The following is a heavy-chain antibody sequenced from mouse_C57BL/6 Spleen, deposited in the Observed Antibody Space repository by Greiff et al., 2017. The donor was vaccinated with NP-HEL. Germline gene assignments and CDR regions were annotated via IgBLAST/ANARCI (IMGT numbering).Heavy chain of an antibody. Sequence: VQLQQSGAELVKPGASVKISCKASGYAFSSYWMNWVKQRPGKGLEWIGQIYPGDGDTNYNGKFKGKATLTADKSSSTAYMQLSSLTSEDSAVYFCASYDYDGGYYYAMDYWGQGTSVTVSS. V-gene: IGHV1-80*01. J-gene: IGHJ4*01. CDR3: ASYDYDGGYYYAMDY. CDR1: GYAFSSYW. CDR2: IYPGDGDT. D-gene: IGHD2-4*01.